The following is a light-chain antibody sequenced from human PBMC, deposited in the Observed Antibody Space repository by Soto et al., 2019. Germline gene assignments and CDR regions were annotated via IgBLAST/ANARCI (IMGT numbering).Light chain of an antibody. J-gene: IGKJ4*01. CDR3: QQYSSIPLT. Sequence: DIVMTQSPDSLAVSVGERATINCKSSQSVLYSSNNKNYLAWYQQKPGQPPKMLIYWASTRESGVPDRFSGSGSGTDFTLSITSLQAEDVAVYYCQQYSSIPLTFGGGTKVEIK. CDR1: QSVLYSSNNKNY. V-gene: IGKV4-1*01. CDR2: WAS.